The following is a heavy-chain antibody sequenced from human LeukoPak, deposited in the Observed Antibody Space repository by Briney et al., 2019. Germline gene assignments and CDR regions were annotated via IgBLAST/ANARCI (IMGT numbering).Heavy chain of an antibody. V-gene: IGHV1-69*04. J-gene: IGHJ4*02. CDR3: SRRTVTVDY. Sequence: GASVKVSFKGSGGTFSSYVITWVRQAPGQGLEGMGRLIPIPGIANYAQKFQGRVTITADKSATTAYMEVSGLTSEDTAVYYCSRRTVTVDYWGQGTLVTVSS. CDR1: GGTFSSYV. CDR2: LIPIPGIA. D-gene: IGHD4-17*01.